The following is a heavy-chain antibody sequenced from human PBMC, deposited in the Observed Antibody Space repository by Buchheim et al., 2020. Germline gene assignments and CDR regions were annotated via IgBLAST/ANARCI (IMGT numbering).Heavy chain of an antibody. CDR3: ARGAGCSSTSCYTGGFDY. J-gene: IGHJ4*02. CDR1: GFTFSSYA. CDR2: ISYDGSNK. V-gene: IGHV3-30*04. D-gene: IGHD2-2*02. Sequence: QVQLVESGGGVVQPGRSLRLSCAASGFTFSSYAMHWVRQAPGKGLEWVAVISYDGSNKYYADSVKGRFTISRENSKNTLYLQMNSLRAEDTAVYYCARGAGCSSTSCYTGGFDYWGQGTL.